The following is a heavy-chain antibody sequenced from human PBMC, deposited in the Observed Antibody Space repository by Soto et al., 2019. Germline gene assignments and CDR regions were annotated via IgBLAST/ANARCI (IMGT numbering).Heavy chain of an antibody. CDR3: ARDDVDTAMEVWHYYGMDV. V-gene: IGHV1-69*13. D-gene: IGHD5-18*01. CDR2: IIPIFGTA. J-gene: IGHJ6*02. CDR1: GGTFSSYA. Sequence: SVKVSCKASGGTFSSYAISWVRQAPGQGLEWMGGIIPIFGTANYAQKFQGRVTITADESTSTAYMELSSLRSEDTAVYYCARDDVDTAMEVWHYYGMDVWGQGTTVTVSS.